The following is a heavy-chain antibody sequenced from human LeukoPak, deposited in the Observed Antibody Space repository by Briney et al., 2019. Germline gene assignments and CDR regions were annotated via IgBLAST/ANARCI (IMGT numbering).Heavy chain of an antibody. V-gene: IGHV4-59*01. CDR1: GGSISSYC. J-gene: IGHJ3*02. CDR2: IYYSGST. CDR3: ARVDIVVVVAATLGAFDI. Sequence: TTSETLSLTCTVSGGSISSYCWSWIRQPPGKGLEWIGYIYYSGSTNYNPSLKSRVTISVDTSKNQFSLKLSSVTAADTAVYYCARVDIVVVVAATLGAFDIWGQGTMVTVSS. D-gene: IGHD2-15*01.